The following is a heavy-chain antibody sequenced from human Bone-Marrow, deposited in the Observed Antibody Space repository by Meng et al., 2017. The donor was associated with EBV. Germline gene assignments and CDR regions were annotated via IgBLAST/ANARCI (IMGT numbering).Heavy chain of an antibody. CDR3: AREEGQALDY. V-gene: IGHV1-69*01. CDR1: GGNFSSYA. J-gene: IGHJ4*02. Sequence: AEGKTPGSSVKVSCKASGGNFSSYAISWVRQAPGQGLEWMGGIIPIFGTANYAQKFQGRVTITADESTSTAYMELSSLRSEDTAAYYCAREEGQALDYWGQGTLVTVSS. CDR2: IIPIFGTA.